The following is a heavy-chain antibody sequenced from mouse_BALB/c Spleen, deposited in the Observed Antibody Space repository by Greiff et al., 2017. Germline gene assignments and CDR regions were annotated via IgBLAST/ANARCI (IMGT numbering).Heavy chain of an antibody. V-gene: IGHV1S56*01. D-gene: IGHD2-2*01. CDR2: IYPGNVNT. Sequence: VQLQQSGPELVKPGASVRISCKASGYTFTSYYIHWVKQRPGQGLEWIGWIYPGNVNTKYNEKFKGKATLTADKSSSTAYMQLSSLTSEDSAVYFCAYGYPFAYWGQGTLVTVSA. J-gene: IGHJ3*01. CDR1: GYTFTSYY. CDR3: AYGYPFAY.